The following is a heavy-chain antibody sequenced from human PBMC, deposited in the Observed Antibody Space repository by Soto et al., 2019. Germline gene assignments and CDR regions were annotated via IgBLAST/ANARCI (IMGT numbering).Heavy chain of an antibody. CDR3: ARGREGFHPLANNWFDP. CDR2: IKQDGSET. CDR1: GFFFSAYC. D-gene: IGHD3-10*01. V-gene: IGHV3-7*01. J-gene: IGHJ5*02. Sequence: PGGSLRLSCAASGFFFSAYCMSWVRQAPGKGLEWVASIKQDGSETYYLDSVKGRFTFSRDNAKDSLDLQMSRLRAEDTAVYYCARGREGFHPLANNWFDPWGQGTPVTVSS.